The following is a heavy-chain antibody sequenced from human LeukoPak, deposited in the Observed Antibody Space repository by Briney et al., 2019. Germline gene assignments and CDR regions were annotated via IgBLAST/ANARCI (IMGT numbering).Heavy chain of an antibody. J-gene: IGHJ6*02. CDR1: GFTFSSYW. CDR3: ARDGAVTAYYYYGMDV. D-gene: IGHD4-11*01. CDR2: INSDGSST. V-gene: IGHV3-74*01. Sequence: PGGSLRLSCAASGFTFSSYWMHWVRHALGKGLVWVSRINSDGSSTSYADSVKGRFTISRDNAKNTLYLQMNSLRAEDTAVYYCARDGAVTAYYYYGMDVWGQGTTVTASS.